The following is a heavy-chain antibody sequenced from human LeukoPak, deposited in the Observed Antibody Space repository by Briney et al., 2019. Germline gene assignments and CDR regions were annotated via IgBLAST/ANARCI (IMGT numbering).Heavy chain of an antibody. CDR1: GFTFSSYG. Sequence: GGSLRLSCAASGFTFSSYGMHWVRQAPGKGLEWVAVIWYDGSNKYYADSVKGRFTISRDNSKNTLYLQMNSLRVEDTAVYYCARDLHGSGSNWFDPWGQGTLVTVSS. D-gene: IGHD3-10*01. CDR3: ARDLHGSGSNWFDP. CDR2: IWYDGSNK. J-gene: IGHJ5*02. V-gene: IGHV3-33*01.